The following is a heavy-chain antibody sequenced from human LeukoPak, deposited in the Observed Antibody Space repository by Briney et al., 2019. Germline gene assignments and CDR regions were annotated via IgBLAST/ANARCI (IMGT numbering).Heavy chain of an antibody. J-gene: IGHJ5*02. D-gene: IGHD3-10*01. CDR3: AKDSGSGSYYPTNWFDP. CDR1: GFTFDDYA. Sequence: GGSLRLSCAASGFTFDDYAMHWVHQAPGKGLEWVSLISWDGDNTYYADSVKGRFTISRDNSKNSLYLQMNSLRAEDTALYYCAKDSGSGSYYPTNWFDPWGQGTLVTVSS. CDR2: ISWDGDNT. V-gene: IGHV3-43D*03.